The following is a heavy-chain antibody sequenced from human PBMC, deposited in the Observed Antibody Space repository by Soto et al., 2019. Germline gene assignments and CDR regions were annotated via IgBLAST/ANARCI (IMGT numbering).Heavy chain of an antibody. CDR2: IRGDGGQT. V-gene: IGHV3-23*01. J-gene: IGHJ4*02. CDR3: ARDVGLDSDDFFAY. Sequence: SLRLSCTASGFTFSSYGMGWVRQAPGKGLQWVSTIRGDGGQTHYTDSVKGRFSISRDNSKNTVYLQMDSLRAEDTAMYFCARDVGLDSDDFFAYWGQGTQVTVSS. D-gene: IGHD2-15*01. CDR1: GFTFSSYG.